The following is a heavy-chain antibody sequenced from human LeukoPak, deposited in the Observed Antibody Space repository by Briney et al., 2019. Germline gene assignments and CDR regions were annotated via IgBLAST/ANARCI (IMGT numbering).Heavy chain of an antibody. Sequence: PGGSLRLSCAASRFTFSSYWMSWVRQAPGKGLEWVANIKQDGSEKYYVDSVKGRFTISRDNAKNSLYLQMNSLRAEDTAVYYCASLHIVVENFDYWGQGTLVTVSS. J-gene: IGHJ4*02. V-gene: IGHV3-7*01. CDR2: IKQDGSEK. CDR3: ASLHIVVENFDY. CDR1: RFTFSSYW. D-gene: IGHD2-21*01.